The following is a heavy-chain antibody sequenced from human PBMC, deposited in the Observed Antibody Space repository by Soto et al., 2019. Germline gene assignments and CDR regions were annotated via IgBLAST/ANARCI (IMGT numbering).Heavy chain of an antibody. J-gene: IGHJ4*02. D-gene: IGHD3-10*01. CDR2: VSGSGDST. CDR3: ATSNYGERD. CDR1: GFTLSEYG. V-gene: IGHV3-23*01. Sequence: ELQVLESGGGLVQPGGSLRLTCAASGFTLSEYGTSWVRQAPGKGLEWVSFVSGSGDSTYYTDSVKGRFTISRDSSKNTECLQMNSRRAEDTAVYYCATSNYGERDWGQGTLVTVSS.